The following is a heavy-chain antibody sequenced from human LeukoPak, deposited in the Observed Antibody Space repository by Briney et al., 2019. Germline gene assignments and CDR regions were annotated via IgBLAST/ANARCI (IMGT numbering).Heavy chain of an antibody. J-gene: IGHJ5*01. D-gene: IGHD3-10*01. CDR2: IYYSGST. Sequence: SETLSLTCSFSGYSISSGYYWGWIRQPPGQGLEWIGSIYYSGSTYYKSSLKSRVTISVDTSKNQFSLKLSSVTAADTAVYYCARNRYYYGSGSYGVPNWFDSWGQGTLVTVSS. CDR3: ARNRYYYGSGSYGVPNWFDS. V-gene: IGHV4-38-2*01. CDR1: GYSISSGYY.